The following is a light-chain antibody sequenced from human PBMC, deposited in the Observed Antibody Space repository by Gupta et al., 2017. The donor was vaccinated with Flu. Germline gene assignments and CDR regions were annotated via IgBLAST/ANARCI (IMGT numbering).Light chain of an antibody. Sequence: DILLTQSPVPLSLSPGERATLSCRASMPVAFYLAWYQQKPGQAPRLLIFDASNRATGIPARFSATGGGTDFTLTISSLEPEDFAVYYCQQRNIWPWTFGQGTKVEI. J-gene: IGKJ1*01. CDR3: QQRNIWPWT. CDR2: DAS. V-gene: IGKV3-11*01. CDR1: MPVAFY.